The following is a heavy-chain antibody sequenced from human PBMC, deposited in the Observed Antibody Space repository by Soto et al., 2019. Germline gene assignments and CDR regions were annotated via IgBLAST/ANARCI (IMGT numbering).Heavy chain of an antibody. J-gene: IGHJ4*02. CDR2: INAGNGNT. D-gene: IGHD3-3*01. CDR3: ARDKIFGVVSPVDY. CDR1: GYTFTSYA. Sequence: ASVKVSCKASGYTFTSYAMHWVRQAPGQRLEWMGWINAGNGNTKYSQKFQGRVTVTRDTSASTAYMELSSLRSEDTAVYYCARDKIFGVVSPVDYGGQGTLGTVSS. V-gene: IGHV1-3*01.